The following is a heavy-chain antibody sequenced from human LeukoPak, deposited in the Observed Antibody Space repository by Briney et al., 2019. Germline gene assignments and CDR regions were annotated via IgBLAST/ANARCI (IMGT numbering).Heavy chain of an antibody. Sequence: GGSLRLSCAASGFTFSSYGMHWVRQAPGKGLEWVAFIRFDGTIKYYADSVKGRFTISRDGSRNTLYLQVNSLRAEDTAIYYCAKDPRTITMVRGIGIDYWGQGTLVTVSS. D-gene: IGHD3-10*01. J-gene: IGHJ4*02. CDR3: AKDPRTITMVRGIGIDY. V-gene: IGHV3-30*02. CDR1: GFTFSSYG. CDR2: IRFDGTIK.